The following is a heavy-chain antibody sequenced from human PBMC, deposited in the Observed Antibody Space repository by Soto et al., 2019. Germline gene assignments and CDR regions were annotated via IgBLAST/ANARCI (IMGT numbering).Heavy chain of an antibody. V-gene: IGHV6-1*01. J-gene: IGHJ5*01. CDR2: TYYRSKWYN. CDR3: ARTPNSGYDWVGWFDS. D-gene: IGHD5-12*01. Sequence: SQTLSLTCAISGDSVSSNSAAWNWIRQSPSRGLEWLGRTYYRSKWYNDYAVSVKSRITINPDTSKNQFSLQLNSVTPEDTAVYYCARTPNSGYDWVGWFDSWGQGTLVTVSS. CDR1: GDSVSSNSAA.